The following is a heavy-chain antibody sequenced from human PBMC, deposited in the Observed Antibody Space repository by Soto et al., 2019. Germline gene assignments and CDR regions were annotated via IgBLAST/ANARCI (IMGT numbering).Heavy chain of an antibody. J-gene: IGHJ3*02. CDR3: ARGGDDYGDYNQGITFDI. CDR2: INPNSGGT. D-gene: IGHD4-17*01. Sequence: ASVKVSCKASGYTFTGYYMHWVRQAPGQGLEWMGWINPNSGGTNYAQKFQGWVTMNRDTSISPAYMELSRLGSDDTAVYYCARGGDDYGDYNQGITFDIWGQGTMVTVSS. CDR1: GYTFTGYY. V-gene: IGHV1-2*04.